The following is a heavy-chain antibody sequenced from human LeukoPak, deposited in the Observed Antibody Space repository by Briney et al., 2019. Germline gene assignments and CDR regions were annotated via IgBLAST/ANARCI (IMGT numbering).Heavy chain of an antibody. CDR3: AKAKGDGYNSDFDY. D-gene: IGHD5-24*01. Sequence: GGSLRLSCAASGFTFSSYGMHWVRQAPGKGLEWVAFIRYDGSNKYYADSVKGRFTIARDNSKNTLYLQMNSLRAEDTALYYCAKAKGDGYNSDFDYWGQGTLVTASS. CDR2: IRYDGSNK. CDR1: GFTFSSYG. V-gene: IGHV3-30*02. J-gene: IGHJ4*02.